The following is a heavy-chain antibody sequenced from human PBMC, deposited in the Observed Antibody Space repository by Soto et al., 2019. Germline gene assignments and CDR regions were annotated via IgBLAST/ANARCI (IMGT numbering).Heavy chain of an antibody. Sequence: GGSLRLSCAASGFTFDDYAMHWVRQGPGKGLEWVSGISWNSGGIGYADSVKGRFTISRDNAKNSLYLQMDRLRPEDTAFYYCAKSPHDILIGSAFDYWGQGTLVTAS. J-gene: IGHJ4*02. CDR2: ISWNSGGI. D-gene: IGHD3-9*01. CDR3: AKSPHDILIGSAFDY. CDR1: GFTFDDYA. V-gene: IGHV3-9*01.